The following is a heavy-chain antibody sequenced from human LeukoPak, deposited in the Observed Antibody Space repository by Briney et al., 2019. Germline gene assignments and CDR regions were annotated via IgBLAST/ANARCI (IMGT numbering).Heavy chain of an antibody. CDR2: IYYSGST. CDR1: GGSIRSYY. D-gene: IGHD5-12*01. V-gene: IGHV4-59*12. J-gene: IGHJ4*02. Sequence: SGTLSLTCTVSGGSIRSYYWSWIRQPPGKGLEWIGYIYYSGSTNYNPSLKSRVTISVDTSKNQFSLKLSSVTAADTAVYYCARGRYSGYDWKNYFDYWGQGTLVAVSS. CDR3: ARGRYSGYDWKNYFDY.